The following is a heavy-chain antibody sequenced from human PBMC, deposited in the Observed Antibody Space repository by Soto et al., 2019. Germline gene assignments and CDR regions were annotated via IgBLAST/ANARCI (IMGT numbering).Heavy chain of an antibody. CDR2: ISYDGSNK. CDR1: GFTFSSYG. D-gene: IGHD4-17*01. CDR3: AGYGGNSVFDY. V-gene: IGHV3-30*03. J-gene: IGHJ4*02. Sequence: GGSLRLSCAASGFTFSSYGMHWVRQAPGKGLEWVAVISYDGSNKYYADSVKGRCTISRDNSKNTLYLQMNSLRAEDTAVYYCAGYGGNSVFDYWGQGTLVTVSS.